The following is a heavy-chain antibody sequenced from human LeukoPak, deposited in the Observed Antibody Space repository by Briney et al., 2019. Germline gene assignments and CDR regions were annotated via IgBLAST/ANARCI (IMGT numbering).Heavy chain of an antibody. CDR2: IYYSGST. J-gene: IGHJ4*02. Sequence: SETLSLTCTVSGGPISSSSYYWGWIRQPPGKGLEWIGYIYYSGSTNYNPSLKSRVTISVDTSKNQFSLKLSSVTAADTAVYYCARVDSSGWSGAFDYWGQGTLVTVSS. CDR1: GGPISSSSYY. D-gene: IGHD6-19*01. V-gene: IGHV4-61*05. CDR3: ARVDSSGWSGAFDY.